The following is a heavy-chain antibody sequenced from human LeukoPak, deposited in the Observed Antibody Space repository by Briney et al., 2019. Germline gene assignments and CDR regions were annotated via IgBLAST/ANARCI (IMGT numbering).Heavy chain of an antibody. CDR1: GDSIIGYY. J-gene: IGHJ4*02. V-gene: IGHV4-59*01. CDR3: ARGERLGPDF. Sequence: SETLSPTCTVSGDSIIGYYWSWIRQPPGKGLEWIGYIHYSGSTNYNPSLKSRVTISVDTSRSHFSLKLSSATAADTAVYYCARGERLGPDFWGQGTLVTVSS. D-gene: IGHD1-1*01. CDR2: IHYSGST.